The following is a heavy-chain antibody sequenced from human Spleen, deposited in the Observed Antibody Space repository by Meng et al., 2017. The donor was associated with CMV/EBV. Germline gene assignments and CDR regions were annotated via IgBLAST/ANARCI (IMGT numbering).Heavy chain of an antibody. CDR2: VSDSGST. V-gene: IGHV4-39*07. D-gene: IGHD3-3*01. CDR3: ARRSWNGYAIPGLFDD. CDR1: GGSMSSSSYY. J-gene: IGHJ4*02. Sequence: SETLSLTCSVSGGSMSSSSYYWGWIRQPPGKGLEWIGSVSDSGSTSYYPSLKSRVTISVDTSKNQFSLKLSSVTAADTAVYYCARRSWNGYAIPGLFDDWGQGTLVTVSS.